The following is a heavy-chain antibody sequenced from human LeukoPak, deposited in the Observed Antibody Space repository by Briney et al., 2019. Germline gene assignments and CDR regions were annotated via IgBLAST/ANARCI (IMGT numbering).Heavy chain of an antibody. D-gene: IGHD2-2*01. J-gene: IGHJ2*01. V-gene: IGHV4-38-2*02. Sequence: SETLSLTCAVSGYSISSGYYWGWIRQPPGKGLEWIGSIYHSGSTYYSPSLKSRVTISVDTSKNQFSLKLSSVTAADTAVYYCAREVVPAAMYWYFDLWGRGTLVTVSS. CDR3: AREVVPAAMYWYFDL. CDR1: GYSISSGYY. CDR2: IYHSGST.